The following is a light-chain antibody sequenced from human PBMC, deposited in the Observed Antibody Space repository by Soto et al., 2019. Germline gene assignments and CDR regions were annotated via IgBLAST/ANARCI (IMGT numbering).Light chain of an antibody. J-gene: IGKJ1*01. CDR2: GAS. CDR1: QSVSTN. Sequence: EVVMTQSPATLSVSPVDRATLSCRASQSVSTNLAWYQQKPDQAPRLLIYGASTRATDIPARFSGSGSGTEFTLTISSLQTEDFAIYYCQQYNIWPPWTFGQGTKVDI. CDR3: QQYNIWPPWT. V-gene: IGKV3-15*01.